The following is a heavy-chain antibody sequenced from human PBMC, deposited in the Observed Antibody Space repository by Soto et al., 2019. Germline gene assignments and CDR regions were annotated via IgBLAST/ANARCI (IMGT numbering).Heavy chain of an antibody. J-gene: IGHJ5*02. D-gene: IGHD3-16*01. Sequence: EVQLVESGGGLVQPGGSLRLSCVASEFTFSSYWMTWVRQSPGKGLEWVANIKQDGTEKYYVDSVKGRFTISRDNAKSSLYLQMNSLRAEDTAVYYCASLRGSLAYVYRFDPWGQGTLVTVSS. CDR3: ASLRGSLAYVYRFDP. CDR2: IKQDGTEK. CDR1: EFTFSSYW. V-gene: IGHV3-7*01.